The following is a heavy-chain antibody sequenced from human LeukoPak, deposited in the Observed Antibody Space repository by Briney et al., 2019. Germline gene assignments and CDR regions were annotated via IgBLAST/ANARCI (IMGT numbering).Heavy chain of an antibody. CDR3: ARVTGEIYYDSSGYWFDY. J-gene: IGHJ4*02. D-gene: IGHD3-22*01. CDR1: GGSISSGDYY. V-gene: IGHV4-30-4*01. Sequence: PSETLSLTCTVSGGSISSGDYYWSWIRQPPGKGLEWIGYIYYSGSTSYNPSLKSRVTISVDTSKNQFFLKLSSVTAADTAVYYCARVTGEIYYDSSGYWFDYWGQGSLVTVSS. CDR2: IYYSGST.